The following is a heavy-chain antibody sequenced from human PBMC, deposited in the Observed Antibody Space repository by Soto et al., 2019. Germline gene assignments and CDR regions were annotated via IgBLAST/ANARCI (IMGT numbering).Heavy chain of an antibody. V-gene: IGHV3-9*01. CDR2: ISWHSGDI. Sequence: EVQLVESGGGLVQPGRSLRLSCAGAGFTFDDYAMHWVRQAPGKGLEWVSGISWHSGDIGYADSVKGRVTISRDNARNSLSLQMNTMRADDTALYRCVRGNGAALADPFDHWGQGTLVTVSS. CDR1: GFTFDDYA. J-gene: IGHJ4*02. CDR3: VRGNGAALADPFDH. D-gene: IGHD6-19*01.